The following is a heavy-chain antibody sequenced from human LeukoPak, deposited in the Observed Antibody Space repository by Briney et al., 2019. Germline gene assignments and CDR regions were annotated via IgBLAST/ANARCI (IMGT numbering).Heavy chain of an antibody. D-gene: IGHD2/OR15-2a*01. CDR3: ARGRNRRLDI. J-gene: IGHJ3*02. CDR2: IYYSGST. Sequence: SETLSLTCTVSGGSISSSSYYWGWIRQPPGKGLEWIGSIYYSGSTNYNPSLKSRVTISVDTSKNQFSLKLSSVTAADTAVYYCARGRNRRLDIWGQGTMVTVSS. V-gene: IGHV4-39*07. CDR1: GGSISSSSYY.